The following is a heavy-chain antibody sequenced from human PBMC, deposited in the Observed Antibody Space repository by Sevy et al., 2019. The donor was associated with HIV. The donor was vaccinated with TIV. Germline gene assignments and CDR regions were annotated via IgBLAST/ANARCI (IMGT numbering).Heavy chain of an antibody. CDR3: ARVRYYDQFNWFDP. Sequence: GGSLRLSCAASGFTFSSYWMSWVRQAPGKGLEWVANIKQDGSDKYYVDSVKGRFTISRDNAKNSLYLQMNSLRAEDTAVYYCARVRYYDQFNWFDPWGQGTLVTVSS. J-gene: IGHJ5*02. CDR2: IKQDGSDK. D-gene: IGHD3-22*01. CDR1: GFTFSSYW. V-gene: IGHV3-7*01.